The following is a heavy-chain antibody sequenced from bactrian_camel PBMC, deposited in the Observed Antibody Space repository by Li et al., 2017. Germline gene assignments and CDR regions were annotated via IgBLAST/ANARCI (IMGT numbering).Heavy chain of an antibody. Sequence: HVQLVESGGGSVQAGGSVRLTCVASRYFACMGWFRQVPGKPREGVALSDGDGATKYEDPVKGRFTIFKDNAKKSVTLEMNGLEPEDTAMYYCAVEGDGDYCVPGALVFGFWDQGTQVTVS. J-gene: IGHJ6*01. V-gene: IGHV3S53*01. D-gene: IGHD1*01. CDR3: AVEGDGDYCVPGALVFGF. CDR2: SDGDGAT. CDR1: RYFAC.